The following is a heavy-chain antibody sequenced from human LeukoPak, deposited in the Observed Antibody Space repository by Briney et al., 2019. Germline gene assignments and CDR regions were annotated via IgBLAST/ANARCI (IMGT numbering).Heavy chain of an antibody. V-gene: IGHV4-34*01. J-gene: IGHJ4*02. Sequence: SETLSLTCAVYGGSFSGYYWSWIRQPPGRGLEWIGEINHSGSTNYNPSLKSRVTISVDTSKNQFSLKLSSVTAADTAVYYCARESSRPGYWGQGTLVTVSS. CDR1: GGSFSGYY. CDR2: INHSGST. D-gene: IGHD6-13*01. CDR3: ARESSRPGY.